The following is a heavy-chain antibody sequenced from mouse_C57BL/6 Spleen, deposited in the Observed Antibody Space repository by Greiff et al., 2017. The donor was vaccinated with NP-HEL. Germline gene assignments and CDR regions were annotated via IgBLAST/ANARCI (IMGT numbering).Heavy chain of an antibody. J-gene: IGHJ1*03. CDR1: GYAFTNYL. CDR2: INPGSGGT. CDR3: ARAPITTVVGKYFDV. Sequence: QVQLQQSGAELVRPGTSVKVSCKASGYAFTNYLIEWVKQRPGQGLEWIGVINPGSGGTNYNEKFKGKATLTADKSSCTAYMQLSSLTSEDSAVYFCARAPITTVVGKYFDVWGTGTTVTVSS. D-gene: IGHD1-1*01. V-gene: IGHV1-54*01.